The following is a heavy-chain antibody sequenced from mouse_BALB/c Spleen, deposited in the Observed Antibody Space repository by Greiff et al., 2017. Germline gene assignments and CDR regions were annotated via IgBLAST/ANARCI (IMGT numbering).Heavy chain of an antibody. CDR3: ARGAYDAGYYYAMDY. V-gene: IGHV5-4*02. CDR2: ISDGGSYT. CDR1: GFTFSDYY. D-gene: IGHD2-12*01. Sequence: EVKLVESGGGLVKPGGSLKLSCAASGFTFSDYYMYWVRQTPEKRLEWVATISDGGSYTYYPDSVKGRFTISRDNAKNNLYLQMSSLKSEDTAMYYCARGAYDAGYYYAMDYWGQGTSVTVSA. J-gene: IGHJ4*01.